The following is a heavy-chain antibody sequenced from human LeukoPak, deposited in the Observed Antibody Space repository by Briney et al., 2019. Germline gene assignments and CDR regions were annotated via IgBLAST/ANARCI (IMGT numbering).Heavy chain of an antibody. D-gene: IGHD3-22*01. V-gene: IGHV3-30*02. CDR3: AKTEYYDSSGYRRYYYYYMDV. CDR1: GFTFSSYA. CDR2: IRYDGINK. Sequence: TGGSLRLSCAASGFTFSSYAMSWVRQAPGKGLEWVAFIRYDGINKYYADSVKGRFTISRDNSKNTLYLQMNSLRAEDTAVYYCAKTEYYDSSGYRRYYYYYMDVWGKGTTVTVSS. J-gene: IGHJ6*03.